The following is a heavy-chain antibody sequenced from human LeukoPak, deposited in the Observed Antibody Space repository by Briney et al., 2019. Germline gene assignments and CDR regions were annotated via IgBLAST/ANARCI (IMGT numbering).Heavy chain of an antibody. V-gene: IGHV1-69*04. CDR1: GGTFSSYA. D-gene: IGHD3-22*01. CDR2: IIPILGIA. Sequence: SMKVSCKASGGTFSSYAISWVRQAPGQGLEWMGRIIPILGIANYARKFQGRVTITADKSTSTAYMELSSLRSEDTAVYYCARLLYYYDSSQIWGQGTLVTVSS. CDR3: ARLLYYYDSSQI. J-gene: IGHJ4*02.